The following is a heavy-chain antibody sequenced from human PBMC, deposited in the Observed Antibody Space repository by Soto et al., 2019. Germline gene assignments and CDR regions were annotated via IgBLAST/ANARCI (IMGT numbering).Heavy chain of an antibody. CDR3: ARVSVDVPE. Sequence: QLVQSGAEVKKPGASVRVSCKTSGPTFIAYYIHWVRQAPGQGLEWMGWIDPKSGGTTYEQKFLGRVTMTRDTAINTAYVDLNRLTSDDTAVYYCARVSVDVPEWGQGPLITVSS. CDR1: GPTFIAYY. D-gene: IGHD5-12*01. J-gene: IGHJ4*02. CDR2: IDPKSGGT. V-gene: IGHV1-2*02.